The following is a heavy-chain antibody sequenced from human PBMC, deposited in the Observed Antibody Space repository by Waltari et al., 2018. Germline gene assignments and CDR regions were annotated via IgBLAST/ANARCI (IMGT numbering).Heavy chain of an antibody. Sequence: QVQLVQSGAEVKKPGASVKVSCKASGYTFTGYYMHWVRQAPGQGLEWMGRINPNSGGTNYAQKFQGRVTMTRDTSISTAYMELSRLRSDDTAVYYCARVLAMITFGGVIALDYWGQGTLVTVSS. CDR1: GYTFTGYY. D-gene: IGHD3-16*02. J-gene: IGHJ4*02. CDR3: ARVLAMITFGGVIALDY. CDR2: INPNSGGT. V-gene: IGHV1-2*06.